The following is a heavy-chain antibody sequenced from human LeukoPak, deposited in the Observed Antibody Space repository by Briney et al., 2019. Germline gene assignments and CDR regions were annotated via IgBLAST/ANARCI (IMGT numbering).Heavy chain of an antibody. CDR1: GYTFTSYG. CDR3: ARETTVKYYYYYMDV. CDR2: ISAYNGNT. D-gene: IGHD4-11*01. V-gene: IGHV1-18*01. Sequence: GASVKVSCKASGYTFTSYGISWVRQAPGQGLEWMGWISAYNGNTNYAQKLQGRVTMTTDTSTSTAYKELRSLRSDDTAVYYCARETTVKYYYYYMDVWGKGTTVTVSS. J-gene: IGHJ6*03.